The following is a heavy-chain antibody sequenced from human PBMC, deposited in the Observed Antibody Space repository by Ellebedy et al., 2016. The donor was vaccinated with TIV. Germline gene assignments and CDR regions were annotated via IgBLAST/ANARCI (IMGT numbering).Heavy chain of an antibody. Sequence: ASVKVSCXASGYTCTGYYMHWVRQAPGQGLEWMGWINPNSGGTNYAQKFQGRVTMTRDTSISTAYMELSRLRSDDTAVYYCARSTSVAGGYYYYYGMDVWGQGTTVTVSS. J-gene: IGHJ6*02. V-gene: IGHV1-2*02. CDR1: GYTCTGYY. CDR3: ARSTSVAGGYYYYYGMDV. CDR2: INPNSGGT. D-gene: IGHD6-19*01.